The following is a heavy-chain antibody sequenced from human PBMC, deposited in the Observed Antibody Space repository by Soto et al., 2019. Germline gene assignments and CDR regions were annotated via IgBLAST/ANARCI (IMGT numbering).Heavy chain of an antibody. Sequence: ASVKVSCKASGYIFTAYSMHWVRQAPGQGLEWMGVVNPSGGSTNYAQKFQGRITMTRDTSTSTVYMDLSSLTSEDTAVYYCARGENCSDGICYSEYFQRWGQGTLVTVSS. V-gene: IGHV1-46*01. CDR1: GYIFTAYS. CDR3: ARGENCSDGICYSEYFQR. D-gene: IGHD2-15*01. CDR2: VNPSGGST. J-gene: IGHJ1*01.